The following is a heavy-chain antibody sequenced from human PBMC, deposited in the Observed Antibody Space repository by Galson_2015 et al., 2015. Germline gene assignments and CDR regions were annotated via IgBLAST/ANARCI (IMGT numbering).Heavy chain of an antibody. Sequence: SLRLSCAASGFTFSGSAMHWVRQASGKGLEWVGRIRSKANSYATAYAASVKGRFTISRDDSKNTAYLQMNSLKTEDTAVYYCTRHPPRYSSSSFYYYYMDVWGKGTTVTVSS. D-gene: IGHD6-6*01. CDR2: IRSKANSYAT. V-gene: IGHV3-73*01. CDR1: GFTFSGSA. CDR3: TRHPPRYSSSSFYYYYMDV. J-gene: IGHJ6*03.